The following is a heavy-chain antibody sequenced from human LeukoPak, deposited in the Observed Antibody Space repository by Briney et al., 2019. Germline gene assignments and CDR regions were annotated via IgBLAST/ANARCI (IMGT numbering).Heavy chain of an antibody. Sequence: ASVKVSCKASGYTFTSYGISWVRQAPGQGLEWMGWISAYNGNTNYAQKLQGRVTMTTDTSTSTAYMELRSLRSDDTAVYYCARGRPPTPVYSYGLFDYWGQGTLVTVSS. CDR3: ARGRPPTPVYSYGLFDY. V-gene: IGHV1-18*01. D-gene: IGHD5-18*01. CDR2: ISAYNGNT. CDR1: GYTFTSYG. J-gene: IGHJ4*02.